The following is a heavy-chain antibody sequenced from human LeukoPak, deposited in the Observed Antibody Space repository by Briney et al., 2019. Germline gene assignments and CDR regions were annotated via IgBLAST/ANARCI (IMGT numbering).Heavy chain of an antibody. V-gene: IGHV5-51*01. D-gene: IGHD6-19*01. CDR1: GYSFTSYW. CDR2: IYPGDSDT. Sequence: GESLKISCKGSGYSFTSYWIGWVRQMSGKGLEWMGIIYPGDSDTRYSPSFQGQVTISADKPISTAYLQWSSLKASDTAMYYCAGQFDSSGWYSREYYFDYWGQGTLVTVSS. J-gene: IGHJ4*02. CDR3: AGQFDSSGWYSREYYFDY.